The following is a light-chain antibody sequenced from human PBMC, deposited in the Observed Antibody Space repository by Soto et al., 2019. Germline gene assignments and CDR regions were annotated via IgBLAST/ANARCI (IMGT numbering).Light chain of an antibody. CDR2: DAS. CDR1: QDIRSG. V-gene: IGKV1-6*01. CDR3: QQYYNLPIT. Sequence: AIQMTQSPSSLSASVGDSITITCRASQDIRSGLXSYQQKPGRAPKLLIYDASSLQGGVPSRFSGRGSGTDFTLTISSLQPEDFATYYCQQYYNLPITFGQGTRLEIK. J-gene: IGKJ5*01.